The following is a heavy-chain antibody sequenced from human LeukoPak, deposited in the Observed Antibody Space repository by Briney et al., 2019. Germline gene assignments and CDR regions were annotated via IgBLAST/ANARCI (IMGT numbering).Heavy chain of an antibody. J-gene: IGHJ3*02. CDR3: ATGKRYFDWFPLDI. D-gene: IGHD3-9*01. V-gene: IGHV3-7*03. CDR2: INPDGSAT. CDR1: GFTFRSDW. Sequence: GGSLRLSCAASGFTFRSDWMSWVRQSPEKGLEWAANINPDGSATYYVDSVKGRFIISRDNTKNSLYLQMNSLRAEDTAVYYCATGKRYFDWFPLDIWGQGTMVTVSS.